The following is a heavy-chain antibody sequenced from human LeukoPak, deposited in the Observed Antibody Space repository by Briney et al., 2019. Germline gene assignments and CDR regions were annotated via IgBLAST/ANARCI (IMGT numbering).Heavy chain of an antibody. CDR3: ARGRLYQFDY. CDR1: GGSISSSSYY. D-gene: IGHD2-8*01. V-gene: IGHV4-39*01. J-gene: IGHJ4*02. Sequence: SETLSLTRTVSGGSISSSSYYWGWIRQPPGKGLEWIGSNPSLKSRVTISVDTSKNQFSLKLSSVTAADTAVYYCARGRLYQFDYWGQGTLVTVSS.